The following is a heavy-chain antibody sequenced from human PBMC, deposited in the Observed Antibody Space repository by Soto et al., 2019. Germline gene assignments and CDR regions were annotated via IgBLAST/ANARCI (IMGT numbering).Heavy chain of an antibody. V-gene: IGHV3-7*05. CDR2: IKQDGSEK. CDR1: GFTFSSYW. CDR3: AKDRLAGGFDY. Sequence: PGGSLRLSCAASGFTFSSYWMSWVRQAPGKGLEWVANIKQDGSEKYYVDSVKGRFTISRDNAKNSLYLQMNCLRAEDTAVYYCAKDRLAGGFDYWGQGTLVTVSS. D-gene: IGHD3-16*01. J-gene: IGHJ4*02.